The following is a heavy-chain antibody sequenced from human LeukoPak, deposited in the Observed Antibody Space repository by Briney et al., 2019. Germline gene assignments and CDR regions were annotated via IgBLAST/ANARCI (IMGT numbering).Heavy chain of an antibody. V-gene: IGHV1-69*06. J-gene: IGHJ2*01. Sequence: ASVKVSCKASGGTFSSYAISWVRQAPGQGLEWMGGIIPIFGTANYAQKFQGRVTITADKSTSTAYMELSSLRSEDTAVYYCARDRIGTSYWYFDLWGRGTLVTVSS. CDR2: IIPIFGTA. D-gene: IGHD1-1*01. CDR1: GGTFSSYA. CDR3: ARDRIGTSYWYFDL.